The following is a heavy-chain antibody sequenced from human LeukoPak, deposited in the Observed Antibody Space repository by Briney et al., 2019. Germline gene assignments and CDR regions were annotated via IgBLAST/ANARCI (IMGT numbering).Heavy chain of an antibody. CDR2: IIPIFGTA. CDR1: GGTFSSYA. V-gene: IGHV1-69*13. CDR3: ARSGRQHNWLDP. Sequence: GASVKVSCKASGGTFSSYAISWVRQAPGQGLEWMGGIIPIFGTANYAQRFQGRVTITADESTSTAYMELSSLRSEDTAVYYCARSGRQHNWLDPWGQGTLVTVSS. D-gene: IGHD2-15*01. J-gene: IGHJ5*02.